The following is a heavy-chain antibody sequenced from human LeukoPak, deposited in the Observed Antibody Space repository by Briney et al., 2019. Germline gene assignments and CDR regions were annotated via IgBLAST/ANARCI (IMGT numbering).Heavy chain of an antibody. CDR2: INHSGST. CDR3: ARHEVYSSGWYGVYYYGMDV. Sequence: SSETLSLTCAVYGGSFSGYYWSWIRQPPGKGLEWIGEINHSGSTNYNPSLKSRVTISVDTSKNQFSLKLSSVTAADTAVYYCARHEVYSSGWYGVYYYGMDVWGQGTTVTVSS. D-gene: IGHD6-19*01. V-gene: IGHV4-34*01. CDR1: GGSFSGYY. J-gene: IGHJ6*02.